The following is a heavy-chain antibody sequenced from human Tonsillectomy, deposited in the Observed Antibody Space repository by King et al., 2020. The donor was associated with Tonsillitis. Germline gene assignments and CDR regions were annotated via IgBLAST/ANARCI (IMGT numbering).Heavy chain of an antibody. CDR1: GFTFSSFE. D-gene: IGHD4-11*01. V-gene: IGHV3-48*03. CDR3: ATDYYSNFGGVGY. Sequence: VQLVESGGGLVQPGGSLRLSCADSGFTFSSFEMNWVGQAPGKGLEWVGYISNSGGTISYSDSGKGRFTISRDNAKNSLYLQVNSLRAEDTAVYYCATDYYSNFGGVGYWGQGTLVTVSS. J-gene: IGHJ4*02. CDR2: ISNSGGTI.